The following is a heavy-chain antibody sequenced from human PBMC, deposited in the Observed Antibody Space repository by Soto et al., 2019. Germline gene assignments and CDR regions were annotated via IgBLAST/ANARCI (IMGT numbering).Heavy chain of an antibody. D-gene: IGHD2-15*01. CDR1: GYTFTDYW. CDR2: IYPGDSDT. V-gene: IGHV5-51*01. Sequence: GESLKISCKGSGYTFTDYWIGWVRQLPGKGLEWMGIIYPGDSDTNYSPSFQGHVTISADKSISTAYLQWSSLKASDTAMYYCARAGWYYGMDVWGQGTTVTVSS. CDR3: ARAGWYYGMDV. J-gene: IGHJ6*02.